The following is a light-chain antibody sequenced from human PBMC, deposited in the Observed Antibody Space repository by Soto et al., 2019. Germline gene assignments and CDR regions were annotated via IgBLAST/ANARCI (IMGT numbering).Light chain of an antibody. J-gene: IGKJ1*01. CDR2: SAS. V-gene: IGKV3-20*01. CDR3: QQYAGSPRT. Sequence: IVLTQSPGTLPLSPGERGTLSCRASQNLGTLYLAWFQQKSGQAPRLLIYSASRRATGIPDRFTGSGSGTDFTLTINRVEPEDFAVYFCQQYAGSPRTFGQGTKVDIK. CDR1: QNLGTLY.